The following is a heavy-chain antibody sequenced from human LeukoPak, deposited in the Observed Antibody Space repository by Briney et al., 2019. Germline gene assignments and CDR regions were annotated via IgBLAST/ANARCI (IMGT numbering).Heavy chain of an antibody. V-gene: IGHV4-59*08. CDR1: GGSISSYY. J-gene: IGHJ3*02. D-gene: IGHD2-15*01. CDR2: IYYSGST. CDR3: ARHRYCSGGSCYDAFDI. Sequence: KPSETLSLTCTVSGGSISSYYWSWIRQPPGKGLEWIGYIYYSGSTNYNPSLKSRVTISVDTSKNQFSLELSSVTAADTAVYYCARHRYCSGGSCYDAFDIWGQGTMVTVSS.